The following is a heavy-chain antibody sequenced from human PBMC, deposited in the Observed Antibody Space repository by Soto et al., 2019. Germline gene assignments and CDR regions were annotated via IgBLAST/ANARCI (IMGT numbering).Heavy chain of an antibody. J-gene: IGHJ5*02. D-gene: IGHD1-1*01. CDR2: IYHSGST. CDR3: ARDQLEGNWFDP. V-gene: IGHV4-30-2*01. Sequence: QLQLQESGSGLVRPSQTLSLTCAVSGGSISSGGYSWNWIRQPPGKGLEWIGYIYHSGSTLYNPSLKSRVTISADKSKNKFARKLTSVTAADTAVYYCARDQLEGNWFDPWGQGTLVTVSS. CDR1: GGSISSGGYS.